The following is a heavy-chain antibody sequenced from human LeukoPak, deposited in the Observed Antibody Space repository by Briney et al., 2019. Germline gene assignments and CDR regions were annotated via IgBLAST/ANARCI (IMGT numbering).Heavy chain of an antibody. J-gene: IGHJ4*02. Sequence: KPSETLSLTCAVYGGSFSGYYWSWIRQPPGKGLEWSGEINHSGSTNYNPSLKSRVTISVDTSKNQFSLKLSSVTAADTAVYYCAGPRRWARSGYYYDSSGFDYWGQGTLVTVSS. CDR2: INHSGST. D-gene: IGHD3-22*01. CDR3: AGPRRWARSGYYYDSSGFDY. V-gene: IGHV4-34*01. CDR1: GGSFSGYY.